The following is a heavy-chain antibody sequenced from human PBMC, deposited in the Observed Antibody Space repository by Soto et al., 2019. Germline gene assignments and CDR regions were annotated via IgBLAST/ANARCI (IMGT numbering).Heavy chain of an antibody. V-gene: IGHV3-30*18. CDR3: AKDVTMIVVVTSVDY. D-gene: IGHD3-22*01. CDR2: ISYDGSNK. J-gene: IGHJ4*02. CDR1: GFTFSSYG. Sequence: GGSLRLSCADSGFTFSSYGMHWVRQAPGKGLEWVAVISYDGSNKYYADSVKGRFTISRDNSKNTLYLQMNSLRAEDTAVYYCAKDVTMIVVVTSVDYWGQGTLVTVS.